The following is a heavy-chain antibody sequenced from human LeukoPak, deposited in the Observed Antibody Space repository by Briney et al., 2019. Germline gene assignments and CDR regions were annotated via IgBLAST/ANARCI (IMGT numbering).Heavy chain of an antibody. CDR3: AKRAIDYGDALDI. V-gene: IGHV3-23*01. J-gene: IGHJ3*02. Sequence: GGSLRLSCAASGFTVSNNYMNWVRQAPGKGLEWVSAISGSGGSTYYADSVKGRFTISRDNSKNTLYLQMNSLRAEDTAVYYCAKRAIDYGDALDIWGQGTMVTVSS. D-gene: IGHD4-17*01. CDR2: ISGSGGST. CDR1: GFTVSNNY.